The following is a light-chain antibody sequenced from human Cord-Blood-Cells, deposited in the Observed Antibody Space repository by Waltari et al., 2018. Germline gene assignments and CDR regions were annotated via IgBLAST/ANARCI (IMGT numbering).Light chain of an antibody. V-gene: IGLV2-14*01. Sequence: QSALTQPASVSGSPGQSITIPCTGTSRYVGGYNYVSWYQQHPGKAPKLMIYEVSNRPSGVSNRFSGSKSGNTASLTISGLQAEDEADYYCSSYTSSSTLVFGTGTKVTVL. CDR3: SSYTSSSTLV. CDR1: SRYVGGYNY. CDR2: EVS. J-gene: IGLJ1*01.